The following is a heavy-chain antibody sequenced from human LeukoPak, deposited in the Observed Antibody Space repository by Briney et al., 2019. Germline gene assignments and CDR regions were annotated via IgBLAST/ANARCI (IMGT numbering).Heavy chain of an antibody. CDR2: IYYSGST. D-gene: IGHD3-10*01. CDR3: ARVYYGSGSYYNWFDP. J-gene: IGHJ5*02. CDR1: GGSISSSSYY. V-gene: IGHV4-39*07. Sequence: PSETLSLTCTVSGGSISSSSYYWGWIRQPPGKGREGIGSIYYSGSTYYNPSLKSRVTISVDTSKNQFSLKLSSVTAADTAVYYCARVYYGSGSYYNWFDPWGQGTLVTVSS.